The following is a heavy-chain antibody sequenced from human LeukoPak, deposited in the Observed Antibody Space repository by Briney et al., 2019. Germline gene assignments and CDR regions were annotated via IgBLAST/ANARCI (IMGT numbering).Heavy chain of an antibody. J-gene: IGHJ4*02. CDR2: INHSGST. Sequence: PSETLSLTCAVYGGSFSGYYWSWIRQPPGKGLEWIGEINHSGSTNYNPSLKSRVTISVDASKNQFSLKLSSVTAADTAVYYCARDGSGWYRHYWGQGTLVTVSS. V-gene: IGHV4-34*01. D-gene: IGHD6-19*01. CDR3: ARDGSGWYRHY. CDR1: GGSFSGYY.